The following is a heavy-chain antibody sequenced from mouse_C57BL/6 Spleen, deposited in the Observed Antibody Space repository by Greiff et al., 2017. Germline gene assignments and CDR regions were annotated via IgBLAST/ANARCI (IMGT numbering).Heavy chain of an antibody. Sequence: VKLQESGAELARPGASVKMSCKASGYTFTSYPMHWVKQRPGPGLEWIGYINPSSGDTKYNQKFKDKATLTADKSSSTADMHLSSLTSDDSAVYYCARGDDGYYWFAYWVQGTLLTVSA. CDR1: GYTFTSYP. D-gene: IGHD2-3*01. J-gene: IGHJ3*01. V-gene: IGHV1-4*01. CDR2: INPSSGDT. CDR3: ARGDDGYYWFAY.